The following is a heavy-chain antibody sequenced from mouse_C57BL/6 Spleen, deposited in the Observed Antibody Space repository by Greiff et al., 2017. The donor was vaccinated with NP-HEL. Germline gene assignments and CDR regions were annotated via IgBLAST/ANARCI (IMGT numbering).Heavy chain of an antibody. J-gene: IGHJ4*01. CDR3: ARPGVSYAMDY. CDR2: ISSGSSTI. CDR1: GFTFSDYG. V-gene: IGHV5-17*01. Sequence: EVKVVESGGGLVKPGGSLKLSCAASGFTFSDYGMHWVRQAPEKGLDWVAYISSGSSTIYYADTVKGRFTISRDNAKNTLFLQMTSLRSEDTAMYYCARPGVSYAMDYWGQGTSVTVSS.